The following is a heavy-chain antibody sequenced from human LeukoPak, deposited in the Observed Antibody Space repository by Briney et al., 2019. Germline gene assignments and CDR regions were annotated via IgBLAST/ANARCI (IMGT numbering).Heavy chain of an antibody. CDR3: AKVSGYSYVIYY. Sequence: GGSLRLSCAASGFTFSSNGIHWVRQAPGKGLEWVAFIRNDGSNKYYADSVKGRFTISRDNSKNTLYLQMNSLRAEDTAVYYCAKVSGYSYVIYYWGQGTLVTVSS. V-gene: IGHV3-30*02. J-gene: IGHJ4*02. D-gene: IGHD5-18*01. CDR2: IRNDGSNK. CDR1: GFTFSSNG.